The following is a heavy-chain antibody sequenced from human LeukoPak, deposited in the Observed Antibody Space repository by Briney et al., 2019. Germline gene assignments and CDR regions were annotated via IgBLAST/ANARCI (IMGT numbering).Heavy chain of an antibody. Sequence: ASVKVSCKASGGTFSSYAISWVRQAPGQGLEWMGRIIPIFGTANYAQKFQGRVTITADKSTSTAYMELSSPRSEDTAVYYCARDPRYCSSTSCSLFYMDVWGKGTTVTVSS. V-gene: IGHV1-69*06. CDR3: ARDPRYCSSTSCSLFYMDV. J-gene: IGHJ6*03. CDR1: GGTFSSYA. CDR2: IIPIFGTA. D-gene: IGHD2-2*01.